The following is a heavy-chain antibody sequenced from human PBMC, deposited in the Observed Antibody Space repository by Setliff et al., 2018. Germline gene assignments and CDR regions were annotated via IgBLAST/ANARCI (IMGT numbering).Heavy chain of an antibody. D-gene: IGHD3-3*01. J-gene: IGHJ4*02. CDR2: IYYSGST. CDR1: GGSISSSSYY. Sequence: PSETLSLTCTVSGGSISSSSYYWGWIRQPPGKGLEWIGSIYYSGSTYYNPSLKSRVTISVDTSKNQFSLKLSSVTAADTAVYYCAGRTEYYNFWSGYYDYWGQGTLVTVSS. CDR3: AGRTEYYNFWSGYYDY. V-gene: IGHV4-39*07.